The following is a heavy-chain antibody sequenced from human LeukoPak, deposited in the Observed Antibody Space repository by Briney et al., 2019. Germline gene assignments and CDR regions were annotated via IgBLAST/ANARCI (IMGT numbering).Heavy chain of an antibody. J-gene: IGHJ6*02. CDR2: IYDSGST. CDR1: GASIRTSSYY. CDR3: VRTFLWCPYNYYGMDV. V-gene: IGHV4-39*01. Sequence: LETLSLTCAVSGASIRTSSYYWGWIRQPPGKGLEWIGSIYDSGSTYYNPSLESRVTMSVDTSKNQFSLKLSSVTATDTAVYYCVRTFLWCPYNYYGMDVWGQGTSVTVSS. D-gene: IGHD2-21*01.